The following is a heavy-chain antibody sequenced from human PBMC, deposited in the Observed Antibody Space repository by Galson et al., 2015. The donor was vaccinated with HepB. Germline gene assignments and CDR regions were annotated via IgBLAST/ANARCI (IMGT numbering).Heavy chain of an antibody. D-gene: IGHD3-22*01. CDR1: GFTVSSNY. CDR3: AKDGGAYSYYDSSGYPDY. CDR2: IYSGGST. V-gene: IGHV3-53*05. Sequence: SLRLSCAASGFTVSSNYMSWVRQAPGKGLKWVSVIYSGGSTYYADSVKGRVTISRDNSKNTLYLQMNSLRAEDTAVYYCAKDGGAYSYYDSSGYPDYWGQGTLVTVSS. J-gene: IGHJ4*02.